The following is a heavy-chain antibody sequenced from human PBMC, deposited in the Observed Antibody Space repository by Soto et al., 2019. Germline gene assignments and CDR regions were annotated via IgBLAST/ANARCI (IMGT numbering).Heavy chain of an antibody. V-gene: IGHV3-20*04. CDR1: GFTFNDYG. CDR3: ARGAAAGDWYFDL. J-gene: IGHJ2*01. CDR2: INWNGGST. D-gene: IGHD6-13*01. Sequence: GGSLRLSCAASGFTFNDYGMSWVRQAPGKGLEWVSGINWNGGSTCYADSVKGRFTISRDNAKNSLYLQMNSLRAEDTALYYCARGAAAGDWYFDLWGRGTLVTVSS.